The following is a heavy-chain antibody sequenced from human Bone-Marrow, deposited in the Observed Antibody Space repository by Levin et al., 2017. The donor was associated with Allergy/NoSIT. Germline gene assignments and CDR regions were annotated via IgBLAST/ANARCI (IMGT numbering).Heavy chain of an antibody. D-gene: IGHD6-19*01. Sequence: GGSLRLSCAASGFSFSTFGMNWIRQAPGKGLEWVSYISSGSGSAMFYADSVKGRFTVSRDNAKNSLYLQMNSLGAEDTAIYYCARDVWSVANYYFDSWGQGTLVTVSS. V-gene: IGHV3-48*01. J-gene: IGHJ4*02. CDR2: ISSGSGSAM. CDR1: GFSFSTFG. CDR3: ARDVWSVANYYFDS.